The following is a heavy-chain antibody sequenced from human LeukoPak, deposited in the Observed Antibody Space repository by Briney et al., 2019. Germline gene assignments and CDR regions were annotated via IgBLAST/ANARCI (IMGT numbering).Heavy chain of an antibody. V-gene: IGHV3-30*02. Sequence: PGGSLRLSCATSGFTFTHYGLHWVRQAPGKGLEWVAFIRYDGNDKYHADSVKGRFTISRDNSKNTLYLQMNSLRSEDTAVYYCAKMEGISQWLVRGGFDYWGQGTLVTVSS. J-gene: IGHJ4*02. CDR1: GFTFTHYG. D-gene: IGHD3-10*01. CDR3: AKMEGISQWLVRGGFDY. CDR2: IRYDGNDK.